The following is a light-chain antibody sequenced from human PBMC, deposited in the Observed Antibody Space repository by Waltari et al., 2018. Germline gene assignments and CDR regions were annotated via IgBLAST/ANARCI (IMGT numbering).Light chain of an antibody. CDR3: QPTNGFPLT. J-gene: IGKJ4*01. Sequence: DIQMTQSPSSVSASVGDRITITCRASLAMSTWLAWYQQQPGKPPRLLMYDASKVKSGVPSRFSGSGSGTDFTVTISSLQPEDFATYYCQPTNGFPLTFGGGTKVEIK. CDR2: DAS. V-gene: IGKV1-12*01. CDR1: LAMSTW.